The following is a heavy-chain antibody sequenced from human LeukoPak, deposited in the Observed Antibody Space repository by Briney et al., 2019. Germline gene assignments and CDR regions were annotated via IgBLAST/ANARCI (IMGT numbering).Heavy chain of an antibody. CDR3: ARDDGKRGSGGWNYAFDI. Sequence: SQTLSLTCTVSGGSISSGGYYWSWIRQPPGKGLEWIGYIYHSGSTYYNPSLKSRVTISVDRSKNQFSLKLSSVTAADTAVYYCARDDGKRGSGGWNYAFDIWGQGTMVTVSS. CDR2: IYHSGST. J-gene: IGHJ3*02. V-gene: IGHV4-30-2*01. D-gene: IGHD3-10*01. CDR1: GGSISSGGYY.